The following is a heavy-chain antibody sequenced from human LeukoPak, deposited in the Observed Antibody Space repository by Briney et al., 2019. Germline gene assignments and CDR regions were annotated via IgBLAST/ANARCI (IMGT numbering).Heavy chain of an antibody. CDR1: GYTFTSYG. CDR2: ISAYNGST. Sequence: ASVTVSCKASGYTFTSYGISWVRQAPGQGPEWMGWISAYNGSTNYAQKLQGRVTMTTDTSTSTAYMELRSLRSDDTAVYYCARLGYYDSSGYLELDYWGQGTLVTVSS. CDR3: ARLGYYDSSGYLELDY. J-gene: IGHJ4*02. D-gene: IGHD3-22*01. V-gene: IGHV1-18*01.